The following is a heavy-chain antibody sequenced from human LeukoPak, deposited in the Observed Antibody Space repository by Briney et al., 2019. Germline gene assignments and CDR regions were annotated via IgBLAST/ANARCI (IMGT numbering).Heavy chain of an antibody. CDR3: AKDRRYDYYYYMDV. V-gene: IGHV3-30*02. D-gene: IGHD3-16*01. CDR1: GFTFSSYG. Sequence: GGSLRLSCAASGFTFSSYGMHWVRQAPGKGLEWVAFIRYDGSNKYYADSVKGRFTISRDNSKNTLYLQMNSLRAEDTAVYYCAKDRRYDYYYYMDVWGKGTTVTISS. CDR2: IRYDGSNK. J-gene: IGHJ6*03.